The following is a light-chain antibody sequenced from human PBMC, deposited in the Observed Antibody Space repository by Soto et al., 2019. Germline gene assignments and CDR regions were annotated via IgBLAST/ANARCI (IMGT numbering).Light chain of an antibody. CDR3: QQYGSSPWT. CDR2: GAS. V-gene: IGKV3-20*01. CDR1: QSVSSSY. Sequence: EISLTQSPGTLSLSPGERATLSCRASQSVSSSYLAWYQQKPGQAPRLLIYGASSRATGIPDRFSGSGSGTDFTLTISRLEPEDFEVYYCQQYGSSPWTFGQGTKVDIK. J-gene: IGKJ1*01.